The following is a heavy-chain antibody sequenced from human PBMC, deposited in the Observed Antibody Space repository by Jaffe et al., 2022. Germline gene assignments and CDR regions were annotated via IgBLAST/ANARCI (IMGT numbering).Heavy chain of an antibody. Sequence: QVQLQESGPGLVKPSETLSLTCAVSGYSISSGYYWGWIRQPPGKGLEWIGSIYHSGSTYYNPSLKSRVTISVDTSKNQFSLKLSSVTAADTAVYYCARLVDIVATSELGYFDLWGRGTLVTVSS. J-gene: IGHJ2*01. CDR2: IYHSGST. CDR1: GYSISSGYY. D-gene: IGHD5-12*01. CDR3: ARLVDIVATSELGYFDL. V-gene: IGHV4-38-2*01.